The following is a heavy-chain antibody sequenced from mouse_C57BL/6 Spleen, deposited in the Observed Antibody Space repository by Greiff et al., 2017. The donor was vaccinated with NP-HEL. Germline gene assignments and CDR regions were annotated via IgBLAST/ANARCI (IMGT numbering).Heavy chain of an antibody. V-gene: IGHV1-52*01. J-gene: IGHJ1*03. CDR1: GYTFTSYW. Sequence: VQLQQPGAELVRPGSSVKLSCKASGYTFTSYWMHWVKQRPIQGLEWIGNIDPSDSETHYNQKFKDKATLTVDKSSSTAYMQLSSLTSEDSAVYYCARWIVTTYVGGWYFDVWGTGTTVTVSS. D-gene: IGHD2-5*01. CDR3: ARWIVTTYVGGWYFDV. CDR2: IDPSDSET.